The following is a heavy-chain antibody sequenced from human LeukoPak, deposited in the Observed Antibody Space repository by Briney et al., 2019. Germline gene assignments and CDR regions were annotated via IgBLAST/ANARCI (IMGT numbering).Heavy chain of an antibody. CDR1: GFTFSSYW. CDR3: ARSSSGWYQMDY. CDR2: INSDGSST. V-gene: IGHV3-74*01. Sequence: QPGGSLRLSCAASGFTFSSYWMHWVRQAPGKGLVWVSRINSDGSSTNYADSVKGRLTISRDNAKNSLYLQMNSLRAEDTAVYYCARSSSGWYQMDYWGQGTLVTVSS. J-gene: IGHJ4*02. D-gene: IGHD6-19*01.